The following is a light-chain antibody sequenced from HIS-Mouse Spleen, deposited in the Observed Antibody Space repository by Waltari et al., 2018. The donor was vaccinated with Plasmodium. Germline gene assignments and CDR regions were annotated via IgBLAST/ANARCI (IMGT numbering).Light chain of an antibody. J-gene: IGLJ3*02. CDR2: GKS. V-gene: IGLV1-40*01. CDR1: SSNIGAGYD. Sequence: QSVLTQPPSVSGAPGQRVTISCTGSSSNIGAGYDVHWYQQLPGTAPEPRIFGKSNRPSGVPDRCSGSKSGTSASLAITGLQAEDEADYYCQSYDSSLSGWVFGGGTKLTVL. CDR3: QSYDSSLSGWV.